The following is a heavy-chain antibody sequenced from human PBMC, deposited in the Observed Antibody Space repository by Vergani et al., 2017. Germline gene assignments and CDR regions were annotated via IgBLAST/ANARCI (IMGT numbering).Heavy chain of an antibody. CDR3: ARGPHTVGYSYGNWFVP. J-gene: IGHJ5*02. V-gene: IGHV3-7*01. Sequence: EVQLVESGGGLVQPGGSLRLSCAASGFTFGSYWMSWVRQAPGKGLEWVANIKQDGSEKFYVDSVKGRFTISRDNAKNSLYLQMKSLRAEDTAVYYCARGPHTVGYSYGNWFVPWGQGTLVSVSS. CDR2: IKQDGSEK. CDR1: GFTFGSYW. D-gene: IGHD5-18*01.